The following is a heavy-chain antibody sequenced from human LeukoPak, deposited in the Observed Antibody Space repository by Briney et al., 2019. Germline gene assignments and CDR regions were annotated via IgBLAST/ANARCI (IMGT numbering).Heavy chain of an antibody. CDR3: ASWSGAFDI. CDR2: IYHSGST. CDR1: GGSISSGGYY. J-gene: IGHJ3*02. V-gene: IGHV4-30-2*01. D-gene: IGHD2-8*02. Sequence: PSETLSLTCTVSGGSISSGGYYWSWIRQPPGKGLEWIGYIYHSGSTYYNPSLKSRVTISVDRSKNQFSLKLSSVTAADTAVYYCASWSGAFDIWGQGTMVTVSS.